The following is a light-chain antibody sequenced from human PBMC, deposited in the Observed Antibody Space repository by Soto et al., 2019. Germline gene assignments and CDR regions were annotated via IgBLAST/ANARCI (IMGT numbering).Light chain of an antibody. CDR2: EVS. J-gene: IGLJ1*01. CDR1: SSDDGSYNL. Sequence: SEVPQPASASGSPGPSNTLYSNGTSSDDGSYNLVSWYQQHPGKAPKLMIYEVSKRPSGVSNRFSGSKSGNTASLTISGLQAEDEADYYYCLYSGSSTYVFGAGTKVTVL. CDR3: CLYSGSSTYV. V-gene: IGLV2-23*02.